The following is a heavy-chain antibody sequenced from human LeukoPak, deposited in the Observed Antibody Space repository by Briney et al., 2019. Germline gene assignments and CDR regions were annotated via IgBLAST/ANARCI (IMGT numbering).Heavy chain of an antibody. V-gene: IGHV3-23*01. CDR2: ISTGGDRT. CDR1: GFSFGTYA. J-gene: IGHJ6*02. CDR3: ARDGDITPTDV. Sequence: GGSLRLSCAASGFSFGTYAMDWVRQAPGKGLEWVSAISTGGDRTLYADSVKGRFTISRDNSKNTLYLQMNSLRAEDTAVYYCARDGDITPTDVWGQGTTVTVSS. D-gene: IGHD2-15*01.